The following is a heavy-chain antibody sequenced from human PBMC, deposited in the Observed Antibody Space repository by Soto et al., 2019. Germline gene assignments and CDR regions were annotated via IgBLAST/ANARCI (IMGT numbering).Heavy chain of an antibody. V-gene: IGHV4-39*01. Sequence: QLQLQESGPGLVKPSETLSLTCTVSGGSISSSSYYWGWIRQPLGKGLEWIGSIYYSGSTYYNPSLKSRVTISVDTSKNQFSLKLXXXTXXXTAVYYCARHTWGRQRGWFDPWGQGTLVTVSS. CDR3: ARHTWGRQRGWFDP. D-gene: IGHD2-2*01. J-gene: IGHJ5*02. CDR2: IYYSGST. CDR1: GGSISSSSYY.